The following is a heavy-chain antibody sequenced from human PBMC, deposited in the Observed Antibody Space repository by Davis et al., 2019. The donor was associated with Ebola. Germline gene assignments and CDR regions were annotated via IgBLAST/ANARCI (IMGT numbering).Heavy chain of an antibody. CDR2: ISSDGEKR. D-gene: IGHD1-26*01. Sequence: PGGSLRLSCAASGFTLSSYGIHWVRQAPGKGLEWVALISSDGEKRRFANSVQGRFSISRDNSKNTLYLQMDSLRTEDTAVYYCAKGIEGCGPECYILGYWGQGTVVTVSS. V-gene: IGHV3-30*18. CDR3: AKGIEGCGPECYILGY. J-gene: IGHJ4*02. CDR1: GFTLSSYG.